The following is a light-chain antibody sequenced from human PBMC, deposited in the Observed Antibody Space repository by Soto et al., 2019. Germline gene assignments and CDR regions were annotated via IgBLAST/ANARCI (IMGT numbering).Light chain of an antibody. CDR1: SSNIGNNY. CDR3: ETWDNSLSAHYV. J-gene: IGLJ1*01. Sequence: QSVLTQPPSVSAAPGQKVTISCSGISSNIGNNYVSWYQQLPGTAPKLLIYENNKRPSGIPDRFSGSKSGTSATLGITGLQTGDEADYYCETWDNSLSAHYVFGTGTKVTVL. V-gene: IGLV1-51*02. CDR2: ENN.